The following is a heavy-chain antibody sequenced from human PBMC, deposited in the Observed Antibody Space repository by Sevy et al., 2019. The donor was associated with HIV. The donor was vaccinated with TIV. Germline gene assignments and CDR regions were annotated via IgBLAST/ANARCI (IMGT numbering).Heavy chain of an antibody. CDR3: ARGGPWEAFDI. CDR2: IYYSGSN. V-gene: IGHV4-59*01. Sequence: SETLSLTCTVSGGSISSYYWSWIRQPPGKGLEWIGYIYYSGSNNYIPSLKSRVTISVDTSKNQFSLKLSSLTAADTAVYYCARGGPWEAFDIWGQGTMVTVSS. CDR1: GGSISSYY. J-gene: IGHJ3*02. D-gene: IGHD1-26*01.